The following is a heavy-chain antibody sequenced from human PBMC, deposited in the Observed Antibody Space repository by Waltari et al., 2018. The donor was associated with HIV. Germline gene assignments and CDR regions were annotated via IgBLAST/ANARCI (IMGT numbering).Heavy chain of an antibody. Sequence: QVLLQESGPRQVKPSETLSLTCTVSGASVSSGNDYWAWFRQPPGKGLEWIGDVYYIGTTNYNPSLKSRVAISVDLSMNQFSLELTSVTAADMAVYYCARYPIALGTVFDYWSQGTLVTVSS. J-gene: IGHJ4*02. V-gene: IGHV4-39*07. CDR2: VYYIGTT. CDR3: ARYPIALGTVFDY. CDR1: GASVSSGNDY. D-gene: IGHD6-19*01.